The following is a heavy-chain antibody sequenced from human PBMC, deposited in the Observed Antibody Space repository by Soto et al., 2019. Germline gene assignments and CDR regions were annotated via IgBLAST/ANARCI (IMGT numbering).Heavy chain of an antibody. D-gene: IGHD1-26*01. Sequence: SETLSLTCTVSGGSVSSGNYYWSWIRQPPGKGLEWIGNIYYDGSTYYSPSLKSRVTMSADTSKNQFSLKLNSVTAADTAVYYCAERVGARYYYYGMDVWGQGTTVTVSS. CDR2: IYYDGST. V-gene: IGHV4-61*01. CDR3: AERVGARYYYYGMDV. CDR1: GGSVSSGNYY. J-gene: IGHJ6*02.